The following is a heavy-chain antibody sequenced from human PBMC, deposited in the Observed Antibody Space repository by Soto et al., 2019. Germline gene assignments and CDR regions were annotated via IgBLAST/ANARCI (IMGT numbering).Heavy chain of an antibody. Sequence: GGSLRLSCAASGFTFSSYGMHWVRQAPGKGLEWVAVISYDGSNKYYADSVKGRFTISRDNSKNTLYLQMNSLRAEDTAVYYCAKDRDTAARRDGMDVWGQGTTVTVSS. CDR3: AKDRDTAARRDGMDV. V-gene: IGHV3-30*18. J-gene: IGHJ6*02. D-gene: IGHD4-17*01. CDR2: ISYDGSNK. CDR1: GFTFSSYG.